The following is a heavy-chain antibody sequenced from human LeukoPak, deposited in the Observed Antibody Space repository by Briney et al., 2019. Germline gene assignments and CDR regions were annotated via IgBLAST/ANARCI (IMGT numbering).Heavy chain of an antibody. CDR2: IIPIFGIT. D-gene: IGHD2-2*01. J-gene: IGHJ4*02. V-gene: IGHV1-69*13. CDR1: GGTFSKYG. CDR3: AREEDVVAPISRPFGY. Sequence: GASVKVSCKVSGGTFSKYGISWVRQAPGQGLEWMGGIIPIFGITEYAQNFQGRVTITADESTSIVYMELSPLRSEDTAVYYCAREEDVVAPISRPFGYWGQGTLVTVSS.